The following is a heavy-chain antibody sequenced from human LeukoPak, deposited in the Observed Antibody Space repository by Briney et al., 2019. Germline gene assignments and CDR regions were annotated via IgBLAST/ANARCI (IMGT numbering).Heavy chain of an antibody. CDR1: GYSFTSYW. J-gene: IGHJ4*02. V-gene: IGHV5-51*01. CDR2: IYPGNSDN. Sequence: GERRNISCKGSGYSFTSYWIGWVRQMPGKGLEWMGIIYPGNSDNRYSTSFQGQVTISADKSISTAYLQWSSLKASDTAIYYCARRTDRSFWYLDYWGQGTLVTV. CDR3: ARRTDRSFWYLDY.